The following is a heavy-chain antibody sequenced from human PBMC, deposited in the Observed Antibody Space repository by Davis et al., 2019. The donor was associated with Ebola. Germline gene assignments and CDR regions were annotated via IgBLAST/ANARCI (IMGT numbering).Heavy chain of an antibody. J-gene: IGHJ5*02. CDR3: ARDGAYCGGDCYSRWFDP. D-gene: IGHD2-21*02. V-gene: IGHV1-46*01. Sequence: KFQGRVTMTRDTSTSTVYMELSSLRSEDTAVYYCARDGAYCGGDCYSRWFDPWGQGTLVTVSS.